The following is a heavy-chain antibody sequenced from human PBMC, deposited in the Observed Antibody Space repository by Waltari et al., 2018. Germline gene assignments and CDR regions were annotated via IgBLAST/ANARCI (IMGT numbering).Heavy chain of an antibody. D-gene: IGHD2-21*01. V-gene: IGHV3-33*01. CDR2: IWYDGNNK. J-gene: IGHJ4*02. CDR1: GFAFRRDG. CDR3: ARETSHYYYFDY. Sequence: QVQLVESGGGVFQPGRSLRPACAASGFAFRRDGLHWVRQAPGKGLEWVEVIWYDGNNKYYADSVKGRFTISRDNSKNTLYLQMNSLRAEDTAVYYCARETSHYYYFDYWGQGTLVTVSS.